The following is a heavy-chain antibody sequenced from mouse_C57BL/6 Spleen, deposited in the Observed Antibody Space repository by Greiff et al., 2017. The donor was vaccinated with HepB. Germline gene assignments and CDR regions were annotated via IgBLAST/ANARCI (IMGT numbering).Heavy chain of an antibody. CDR3: ARAPSTPGYYFDY. CDR2: ISSGSSTI. Sequence: EVKVVESGGGLVKPGGSLKLSCAASGFTFSDYGMHWVRQAPEKGLEWVAYISSGSSTIYYADTVKGRFTISRDNAKNTLFLQMTSLRSEDTAMYYCARAPSTPGYYFDYWGQGTTLTVSS. D-gene: IGHD2-2*01. CDR1: GFTFSDYG. V-gene: IGHV5-17*01. J-gene: IGHJ2*01.